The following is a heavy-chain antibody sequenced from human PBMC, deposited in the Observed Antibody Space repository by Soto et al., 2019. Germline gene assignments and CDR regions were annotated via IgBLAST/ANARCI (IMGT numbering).Heavy chain of an antibody. CDR3: VNYIAGTPN. J-gene: IGHJ4*02. CDR2: TRHKVGNYNT. Sequence: EVQLVESGGDLVQPGGSLTLSCAASGFSFSDHYMEWVRQAPGKGLEWVGRTRHKVGNYNTEYAASVKGRFTISRDASKNSLYLQMNSLKTEDTAVYFCVNYIAGTPNWGQGTLVTVSS. D-gene: IGHD2-15*01. V-gene: IGHV3-72*01. CDR1: GFSFSDHY.